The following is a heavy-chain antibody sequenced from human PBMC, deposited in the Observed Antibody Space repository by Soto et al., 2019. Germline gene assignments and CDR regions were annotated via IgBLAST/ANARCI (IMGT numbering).Heavy chain of an antibody. CDR1: GYTFTSYD. D-gene: IGHD3-3*01. CDR2: MNPNSGNT. Sequence: GASVKVSCKASGYTFTSYDINWVRQATGQGLEWMGWMNPNSGNTGYAQKFQGRVTMTRNTSISTAYMELGSLRSEDTAVYYCARGASITIFGVVYYYYGMDVWGQGTTVTVSS. V-gene: IGHV1-8*01. CDR3: ARGASITIFGVVYYYYGMDV. J-gene: IGHJ6*02.